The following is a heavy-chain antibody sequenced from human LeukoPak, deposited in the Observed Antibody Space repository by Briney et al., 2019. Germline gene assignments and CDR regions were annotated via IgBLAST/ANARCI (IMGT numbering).Heavy chain of an antibody. V-gene: IGHV4-59*01. Sequence: PSETLSLTCTVSGGSISSYYWSWIRQPPGKGLEWIGYIYYSGSTNYNPSLKSRVTISVDTSKNQFSLKLSSVTAADTAVYYCARSDFWSGYYPYYWGQGTLVTVSS. D-gene: IGHD3-3*01. J-gene: IGHJ4*02. CDR2: IYYSGST. CDR1: GGSISSYY. CDR3: ARSDFWSGYYPYY.